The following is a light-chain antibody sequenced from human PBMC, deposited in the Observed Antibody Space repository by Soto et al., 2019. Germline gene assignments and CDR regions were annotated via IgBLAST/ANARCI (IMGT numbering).Light chain of an antibody. Sequence: DIQMTQSPSSVSASVGDRVTITCRASQAISRSLAWYQQKPGEAPKLLIYAASILQSGVPSRFSGSGSGTDFTLTITRLQPEDFASYYCHQANSFPFTFGPGTKV. CDR1: QAISRS. CDR3: HQANSFPFT. J-gene: IGKJ3*01. V-gene: IGKV1-12*02. CDR2: AAS.